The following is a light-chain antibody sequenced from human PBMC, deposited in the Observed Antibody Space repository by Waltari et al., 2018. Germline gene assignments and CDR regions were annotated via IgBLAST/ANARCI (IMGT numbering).Light chain of an antibody. CDR1: QTLSNNY. V-gene: IGKV3-20*01. J-gene: IGKJ2*01. Sequence: IVLTQSPGTLSLSPGESATLSCRASQTLSNNYLAWYQQKPGQAPRLLIYGASSRAAGIPDRFSGSGSGTYFTLTISRLEPDDFAMYYCQQYGSSVLYTVGQGTKLEIK. CDR2: GAS. CDR3: QQYGSSVLYT.